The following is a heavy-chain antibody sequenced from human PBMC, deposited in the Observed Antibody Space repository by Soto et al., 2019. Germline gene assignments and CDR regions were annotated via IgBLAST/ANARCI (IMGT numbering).Heavy chain of an antibody. CDR3: ARGRDGYNYQYYYYGMDA. Sequence: QVQLVQSGAEVKKPGSSVKVSCKASGGTFSSYAISWVRQAPGQGLEWMGGIIPIFGTANYAQKFQGRVTITADESTSTAYMELSSLRSEDTAVYYCARGRDGYNYQYYYYGMDAWGQGNTVTVSS. CDR1: GGTFSSYA. J-gene: IGHJ6*02. V-gene: IGHV1-69*12. D-gene: IGHD5-12*01. CDR2: IIPIFGTA.